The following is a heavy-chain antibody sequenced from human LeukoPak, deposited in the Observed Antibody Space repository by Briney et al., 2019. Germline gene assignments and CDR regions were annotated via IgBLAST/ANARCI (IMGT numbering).Heavy chain of an antibody. CDR1: GFTFSSYG. CDR2: ISYDGSNK. Sequence: GGSLRLSCTASGFTFSSYGMHWVRQAPGKGLEWVAVISYDGSNKYYADSVKGRFTISRDNSKNTLYLQMNSLRAEDTAVYYCAKVPQWGQGTLVTVSS. CDR3: AKVPQ. J-gene: IGHJ4*02. V-gene: IGHV3-30*18.